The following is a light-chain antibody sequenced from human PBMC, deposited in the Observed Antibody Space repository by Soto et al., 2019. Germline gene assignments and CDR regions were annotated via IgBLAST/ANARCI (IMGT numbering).Light chain of an antibody. Sequence: DIQLTQSPPFLSASVGDRVTITCRASQGISSYLAWYQQKPGRAPKLLIYDASSLESGVPSRFSGSGSGTEFTLTISSLQPDDFATYYCQQYNNYSTFGQGTKVDIK. CDR3: QQYNNYST. J-gene: IGKJ1*01. V-gene: IGKV1-9*01. CDR1: QGISSY. CDR2: DAS.